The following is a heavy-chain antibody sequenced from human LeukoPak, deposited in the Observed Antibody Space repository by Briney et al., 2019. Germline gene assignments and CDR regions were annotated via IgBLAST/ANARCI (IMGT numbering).Heavy chain of an antibody. Sequence: PSETLSLTCTVSGGSISSYYWSWIRQPPGKGLEWIGYIYYSGSTNYNPSLKSRVTISVDTSKNQFSLKLSSVTAADTAVYNCAREGGSYIDYWGQGTLVTVSS. CDR1: GGSISSYY. CDR2: IYYSGST. D-gene: IGHD1-26*01. J-gene: IGHJ4*02. CDR3: AREGGSYIDY. V-gene: IGHV4-59*01.